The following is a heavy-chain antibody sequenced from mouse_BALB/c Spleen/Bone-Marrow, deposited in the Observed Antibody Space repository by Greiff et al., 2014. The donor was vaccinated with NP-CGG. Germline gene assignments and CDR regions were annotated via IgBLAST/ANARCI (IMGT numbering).Heavy chain of an antibody. D-gene: IGHD2-4*01. CDR2: IIPYNDDT. V-gene: IGHV1-14*01. CDR3: ARHYYEYDGVTDY. CDR1: GYTFTSYV. J-gene: IGHJ4*01. Sequence: EVQLQQSGPELVRPGASVKMSCKASGYTFTSYVMHWVKQKPGQGLEWIRYIIPYNDDTNYNEKFKGKATLTLDKSSSTAYMELSSLSSEDSAVYYSARHYYEYDGVTDYWGQGTSVTVSS.